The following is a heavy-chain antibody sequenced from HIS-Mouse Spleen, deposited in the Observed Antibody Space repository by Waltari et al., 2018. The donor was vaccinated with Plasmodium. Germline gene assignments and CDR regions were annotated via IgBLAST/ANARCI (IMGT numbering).Heavy chain of an antibody. Sequence: QLQLQESRSGLVKPSATLSLTCTVSGGSLCSSSYYWALFRQPPGKGLEWIGSIYYSGSTYYNPSLKSRVTISVDTSKNQFSLKLSSVTAADTAVYYCARDRITGTSYFDYWGQGTLVTVSS. V-gene: IGHV4-39*07. CDR1: GGSLCSSSYY. CDR2: IYYSGST. CDR3: ARDRITGTSYFDY. D-gene: IGHD1-7*01. J-gene: IGHJ4*02.